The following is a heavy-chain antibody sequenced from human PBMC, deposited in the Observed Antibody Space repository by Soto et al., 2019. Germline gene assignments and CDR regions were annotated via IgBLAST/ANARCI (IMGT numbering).Heavy chain of an antibody. D-gene: IGHD1-1*01. J-gene: IGHJ4*02. CDR3: ARGARLAKFSNNWFDY. V-gene: IGHV1-18*01. CDR1: GYTFSTAG. Sequence: QVHLVQSGTEVKKPGASVKVSCKASGYTFSTAGISWVRQAPGHGLEWMGWISAYNGNTNYAQNLQDRVTMTIDTSTSTAYMELRSLESDDTAVYYCARGARLAKFSNNWFDYWGQGTLVTVSS. CDR2: ISAYNGNT.